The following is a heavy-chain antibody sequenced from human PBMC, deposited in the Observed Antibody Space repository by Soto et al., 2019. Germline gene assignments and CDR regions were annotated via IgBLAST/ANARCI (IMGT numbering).Heavy chain of an antibody. CDR2: ISYDGSLE. Sequence: PGGSLRLSCAASGFNFKSYAIHWVRQAPGKGLEWVAVISYDGSLEYYTDSVKGRFTISRDNSKNTLYLQVNSLRGEDTAVYYCARAAYSSSWNWFDPWGQGTLVTVSS. CDR1: GFNFKSYA. D-gene: IGHD6-13*01. V-gene: IGHV3-30*04. J-gene: IGHJ5*02. CDR3: ARAAYSSSWNWFDP.